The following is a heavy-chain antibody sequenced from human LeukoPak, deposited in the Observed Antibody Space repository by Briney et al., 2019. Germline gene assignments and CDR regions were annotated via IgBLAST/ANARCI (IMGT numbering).Heavy chain of an antibody. CDR2: IRSSSSYI. CDR3: ARETRGHYYDSSGPDH. J-gene: IGHJ5*02. CDR1: GFTLSDYT. D-gene: IGHD3-22*01. Sequence: GGSLRLSCAASGFTLSDYTMNWVRQAPGKGLEWVSSIRSSSSYIYYADSVKGRFTISRDNAKNSLYLQMNSLRVEDMGVYYCARETRGHYYDSSGPDHWGQGTLVTVSS. V-gene: IGHV3-21*01.